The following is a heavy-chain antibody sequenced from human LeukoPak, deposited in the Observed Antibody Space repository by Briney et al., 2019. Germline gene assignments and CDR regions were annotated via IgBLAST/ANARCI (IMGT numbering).Heavy chain of an antibody. CDR2: MYYSGST. CDR1: GYSINSGHY. CDR3: ARRVGAINNNWFDP. V-gene: IGHV4-38-2*01. Sequence: SETLSLTCAVSGYSINSGHYWAWIRQTPVKGLQWIGSMYYSGSTYYNPSLKSRVAMSIDTSKNQFSLKLRSVTAADTAVYYCARRVGAINNNWFDPWGQGTLVTVSS. J-gene: IGHJ5*02. D-gene: IGHD1-26*01.